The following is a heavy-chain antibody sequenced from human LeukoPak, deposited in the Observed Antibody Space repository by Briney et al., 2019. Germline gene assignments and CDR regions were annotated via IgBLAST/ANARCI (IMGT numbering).Heavy chain of an antibody. J-gene: IGHJ6*03. CDR1: GGSITTYY. Sequence: PSETLSLTCTVSGGSITTYYWSWIRQPPGKGLEWIWYMYTTGNTNYNPSLASRVTLSLDTSKNQFSLTLSSVTAADTAVYYCAKHDTLFGAAHFSMDVWGKGTTVTVSS. CDR3: AKHDTLFGAAHFSMDV. V-gene: IGHV4-59*08. D-gene: IGHD3-3*01. CDR2: MYTTGNT.